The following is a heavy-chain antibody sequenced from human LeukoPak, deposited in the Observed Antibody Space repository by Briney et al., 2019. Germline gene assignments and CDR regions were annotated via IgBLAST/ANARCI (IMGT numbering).Heavy chain of an antibody. V-gene: IGHV3-23*01. D-gene: IGHD4-17*01. CDR1: GFTFNNYA. CDR2: ISGSGGTT. J-gene: IGHJ5*02. CDR3: ARGVAYDYGDLTYWFDP. Sequence: GGSLRLSCAASGFTFNNYAMNWVRQAPGKGLEWVSVISGSGGTTYYADSVKGRFTISRDSSKNTLYLQMNSLRAEDTAVYYCARGVAYDYGDLTYWFDPWGQGTLVTVSS.